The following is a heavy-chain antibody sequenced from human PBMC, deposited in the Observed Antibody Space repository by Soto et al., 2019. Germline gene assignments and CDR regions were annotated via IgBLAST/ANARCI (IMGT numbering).Heavy chain of an antibody. CDR1: GFDASVNF. J-gene: IGHJ6*02. V-gene: IGHV3-66*01. CDR3: VRENDYYGLDV. Sequence: GGSLRLSCAASGFDASVNFMTWVRQAPGRGLEWVSVINNAGTTFYADSVKGRFTISGDKSKNTLYLQMNSLRVEDTAIYYCVRENDYYGLDVWGQGTAVTVSS. CDR2: INNAGTT.